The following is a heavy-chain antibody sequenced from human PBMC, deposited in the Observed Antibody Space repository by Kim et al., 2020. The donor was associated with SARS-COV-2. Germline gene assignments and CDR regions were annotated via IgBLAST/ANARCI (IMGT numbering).Heavy chain of an antibody. CDR1: GFTFSSYG. V-gene: IGHV3-33*05. CDR3: ARDSMILRSSGYYYHFDY. J-gene: IGHJ4*02. Sequence: GGSLRLSCAASGFTFSSYGMHWVRQAPGKGLEWVAVISYDGSNKYYADSVKGRFTISRDNSKNTLYLQMNSLRAEDTAVYYCARDSMILRSSGYYYHFDYWGQGTLVTVSS. D-gene: IGHD3-22*01. CDR2: ISYDGSNK.